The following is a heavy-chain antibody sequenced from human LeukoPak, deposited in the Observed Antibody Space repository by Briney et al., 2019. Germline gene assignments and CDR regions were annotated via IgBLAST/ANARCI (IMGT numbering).Heavy chain of an antibody. V-gene: IGHV1-8*01. Sequence: APVKVSCKASGYTFTSYDINWVRQATGQGLEWMGWVNPNSGHTGYAQKFLGRVTMTRNTSITTAYMELSSLTSEDTAVYYCARGAPGSYCSGGSCPYFDYWGQGTLVSVSS. CDR1: GYTFTSYD. CDR3: ARGAPGSYCSGGSCPYFDY. CDR2: VNPNSGHT. J-gene: IGHJ4*02. D-gene: IGHD2-15*01.